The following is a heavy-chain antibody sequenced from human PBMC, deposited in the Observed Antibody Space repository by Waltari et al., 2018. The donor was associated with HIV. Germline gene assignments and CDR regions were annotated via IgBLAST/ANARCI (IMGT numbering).Heavy chain of an antibody. CDR3: AGDSTSWSRFGR. Sequence: QVQLQESGPGLVKPSETLSLICTVSGYSISSGYYWGWVRQPPGQGLEWIGGFHNSGSIYYNMSLKSRVTISSDTSKNQFSLKLNSVSAADTAVDYCAGDSTSWSRFGRWGQGTLVTVSS. CDR2: FHNSGSI. CDR1: GYSISSGYY. V-gene: IGHV4-38-2*02. J-gene: IGHJ4*02. D-gene: IGHD2-2*01.